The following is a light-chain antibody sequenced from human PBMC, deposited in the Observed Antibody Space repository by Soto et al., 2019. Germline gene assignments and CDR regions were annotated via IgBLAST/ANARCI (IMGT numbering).Light chain of an antibody. CDR1: HSVSSSY. J-gene: IGKJ1*01. V-gene: IGKV3-20*01. CDR2: GAS. CDR3: QQYGSSPRT. Sequence: EIVLTQSPGTLSLSPGERATLSCRASHSVSSSYLAWYQQKPGQAPRLLIYGASSRATGIPDRFSGSGSATDFTLTISRLEPEDFAVYYCQQYGSSPRTFGQGTKVEIK.